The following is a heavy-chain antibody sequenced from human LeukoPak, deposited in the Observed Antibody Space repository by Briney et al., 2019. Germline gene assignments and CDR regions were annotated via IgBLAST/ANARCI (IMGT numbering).Heavy chain of an antibody. CDR2: IFYSGST. D-gene: IGHD3-16*02. Sequence: PSETLSLTCTVSGGSISGYYWSWIRQPPGKGLEWIGYIFYSGSTNYNPSLKSRVTISVDTSKNQFSLKLSSVTAADTAVYYCARGVYDYVWGSYLDYYYMDVWGKGTTVTVSS. J-gene: IGHJ6*03. CDR3: ARGVYDYVWGSYLDYYYMDV. V-gene: IGHV4-59*08. CDR1: GGSISGYY.